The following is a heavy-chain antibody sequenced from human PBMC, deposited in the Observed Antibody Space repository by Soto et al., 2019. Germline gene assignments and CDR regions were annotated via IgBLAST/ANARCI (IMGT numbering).Heavy chain of an antibody. CDR1: GGTFSSYT. CDR3: ARERYCSSTSCYSFDY. D-gene: IGHD2-2*01. CDR2: IIPILGIA. Sequence: QVQLVQSGAEVKKPGSSVKVSCKASGGTFSSYTISWVRQAPGQGLEWMGRIIPILGIANCAQKFQGRVTITADKSTSTAYMELSSLRSEDTAVYYCARERYCSSTSCYSFDYWGQGTLVTVSS. V-gene: IGHV1-69*08. J-gene: IGHJ4*02.